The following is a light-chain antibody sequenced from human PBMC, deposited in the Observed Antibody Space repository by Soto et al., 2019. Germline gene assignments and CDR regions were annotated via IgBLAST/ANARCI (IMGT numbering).Light chain of an antibody. J-gene: IGLJ1*01. V-gene: IGLV1-40*01. CDR3: QSYDSSLSGYV. CDR2: GDT. Sequence: QSVLTQPPSLSGAPGQRVTISCTGSSSNIGAGFDVHWYQHLPGTAPKLLIFGDTNRPSGVPDRFSGSKSGTSASLAITGLQAEDEADSYCQSYDSSLSGYVFGTGTKLTVL. CDR1: SSNIGAGFD.